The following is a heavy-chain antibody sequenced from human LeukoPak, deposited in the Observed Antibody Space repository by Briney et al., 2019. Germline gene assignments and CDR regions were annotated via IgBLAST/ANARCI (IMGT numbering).Heavy chain of an antibody. J-gene: IGHJ4*02. CDR3: ARSGGLQKFDY. CDR2: ISYDGNTI. CDR1: GFTFSSYG. Sequence: GGSLRLSCAASGFTFSSYGMHWVRQAPGKGLQWVAVISYDGNTIHYADSVKGRFIISRDTSKNTLYLQMNSLRAEDTAVYYCARSGGLQKFDYWGQGTLVTVSS. V-gene: IGHV3-30*19. D-gene: IGHD4-11*01.